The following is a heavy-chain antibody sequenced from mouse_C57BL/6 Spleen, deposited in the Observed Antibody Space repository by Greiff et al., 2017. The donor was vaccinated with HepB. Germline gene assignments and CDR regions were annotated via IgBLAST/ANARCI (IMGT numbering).Heavy chain of an antibody. Sequence: VQLQQSGAELVRPGASVKLSCTASGFNIKDDYMHWVKQRPEQGLEWIGWIDPENGDTEYASKFQGKATITADTSSNTAYLQLSSLTSEDTAVYYCTTLDYYGSNWYFDVWGTVTTVTVSS. J-gene: IGHJ1*03. CDR3: TTLDYYGSNWYFDV. CDR1: GFNIKDDY. V-gene: IGHV14-4*01. D-gene: IGHD1-1*01. CDR2: IDPENGDT.